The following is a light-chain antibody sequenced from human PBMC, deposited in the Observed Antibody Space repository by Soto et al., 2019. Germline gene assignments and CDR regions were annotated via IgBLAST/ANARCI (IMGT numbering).Light chain of an antibody. V-gene: IGKV3-11*01. CDR1: QSISIY. CDR3: HQRSNWPPEIT. J-gene: IGKJ5*01. Sequence: EIVLTESPGTLSLSPGEIATRSCRASQSISIYLAWYQQKPGQAPRLLIYDVFNRATGIPARFSGSGSGTDFTLTISSLEPEDFAVYYCHQRSNWPPEITFGQGTRLEI. CDR2: DVF.